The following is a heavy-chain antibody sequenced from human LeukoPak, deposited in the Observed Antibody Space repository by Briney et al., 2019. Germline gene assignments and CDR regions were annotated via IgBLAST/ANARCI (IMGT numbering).Heavy chain of an antibody. CDR2: ISWNSGSI. CDR3: ARRPDFDY. CDR1: GFTFDDYA. V-gene: IGHV3-9*01. Sequence: GGSLRLSCAASGFTFDDYAMHWVRQAPGKGLEWVSGISWNSGSIGYADSVEGRFTISRDNAENSLYLQMNSLRAEDTAVYYCARRPDFDYWGQGTLVTVSS. J-gene: IGHJ4*02.